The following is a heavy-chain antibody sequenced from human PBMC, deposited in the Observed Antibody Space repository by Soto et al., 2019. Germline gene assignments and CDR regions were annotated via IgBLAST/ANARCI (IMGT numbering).Heavy chain of an antibody. CDR2: IYSGGST. V-gene: IGHV3-53*01. D-gene: IGHD6-19*01. Sequence: PGGSLRLSCAASGFTVSSNYMSWVRQAPGKGLEWVSVIYSGGSTYYADSVKGRFTISRDNSKNTLYLQMNSLRAEDTAVYYCASPTGYSSGWHGPIDYWGQGTLVTVSS. CDR3: ASPTGYSSGWHGPIDY. CDR1: GFTVSSNY. J-gene: IGHJ4*02.